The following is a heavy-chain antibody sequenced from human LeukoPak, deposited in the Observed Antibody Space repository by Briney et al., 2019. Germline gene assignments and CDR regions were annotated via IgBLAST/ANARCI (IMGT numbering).Heavy chain of an antibody. CDR1: GGSISSGNYY. CDR2: IYYSGST. CDR3: AREVVEGFDTFNWFDP. Sequence: PSETLSLTCTVSGGSISSGNYYWSWIRQPPGKGLEWIGYIYYSGSTYYNPSLKSRVTISVDTSKNQFSLKLSSVTAADTAVYYCAREVVEGFDTFNWFDPWGQGTLVTVSS. D-gene: IGHD3-22*01. V-gene: IGHV4-30-4*08. J-gene: IGHJ5*02.